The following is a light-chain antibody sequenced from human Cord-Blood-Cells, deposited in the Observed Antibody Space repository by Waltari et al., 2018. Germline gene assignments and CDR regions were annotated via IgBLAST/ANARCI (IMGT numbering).Light chain of an antibody. J-gene: IGLJ3*02. CDR1: SSDVGGYDY. CDR2: DVS. CDR3: SSYTSSRV. V-gene: IGLV2-14*01. Sequence: QSALTQPASVSGSPGQSITISCTGTSSDVGGYDYVSWYQQHPGKAPKLLIYDVSRRPLGVSNLFPGSKSGNTASLTISGLQAEDEADYYCSSYTSSRVFGGGTKLAVL.